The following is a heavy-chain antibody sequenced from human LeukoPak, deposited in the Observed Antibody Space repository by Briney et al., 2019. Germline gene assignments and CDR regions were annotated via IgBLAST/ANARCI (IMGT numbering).Heavy chain of an antibody. J-gene: IGHJ5*02. CDR1: GGTFSSYA. D-gene: IGHD3-22*01. CDR2: IIPIFGTA. V-gene: IGHV1-69*05. Sequence: ASVKVSCKASGGTFSSYAISWVRQAPGQGLEWMGGIIPIFGTASYAQKFQGRVTITTDESTSTAYMELSSLRSEDTAVYYCARGHSLTFSGYYHWGQGTLVTVSS. CDR3: ARGHSLTFSGYYH.